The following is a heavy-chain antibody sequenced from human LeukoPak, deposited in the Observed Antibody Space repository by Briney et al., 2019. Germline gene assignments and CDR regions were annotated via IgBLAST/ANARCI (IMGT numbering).Heavy chain of an antibody. CDR3: AKGGTGTTDWFDP. CDR1: GFTFSNFA. Sequence: PGGSLRLSCAASGFTFSNFAMSWVRQAPGKGLEWVSTIRSGSATTYYADSVKGRFTISRDSSKNTLYLQMNSLRAGDTAVYYCAKGGTGTTDWFDPWGQGTLVTVSS. V-gene: IGHV3-23*01. J-gene: IGHJ5*02. CDR2: IRSGSATT. D-gene: IGHD1-7*01.